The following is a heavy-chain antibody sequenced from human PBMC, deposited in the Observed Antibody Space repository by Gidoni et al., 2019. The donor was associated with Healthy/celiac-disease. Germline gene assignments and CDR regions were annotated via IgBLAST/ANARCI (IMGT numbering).Heavy chain of an antibody. J-gene: IGHJ6*02. CDR1: GFTFSSYW. D-gene: IGHD6-13*01. CDR2: IKQDGSEK. CDR3: ARDRYSSSWFPSYYYYYGMDV. V-gene: IGHV3-7*04. Sequence: EVQLVESGGGLVQPGGSLRLSCAASGFTFSSYWMSGVRQAPGKGLEWVANIKQDGSEKYYLDSVKGRFTISRDNAKNSLYLQMNSLRAEDTAVYYCARDRYSSSWFPSYYYYYGMDVWGQGTTVTVSS.